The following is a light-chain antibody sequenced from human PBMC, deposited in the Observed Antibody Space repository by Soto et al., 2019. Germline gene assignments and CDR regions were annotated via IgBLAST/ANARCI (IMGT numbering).Light chain of an antibody. CDR3: QQYGNSIT. Sequence: ENVLTQSPGTLSLSPGERVTLACRASQSVANNFFAWYQQKPGQAPSLLIYGPSSRATGIPDRFSGSGSGTEFTLTISRLEPEDVAVYYCQQYGNSITFGQGTRLEIK. CDR2: GPS. J-gene: IGKJ5*01. V-gene: IGKV3-20*01. CDR1: QSVANNF.